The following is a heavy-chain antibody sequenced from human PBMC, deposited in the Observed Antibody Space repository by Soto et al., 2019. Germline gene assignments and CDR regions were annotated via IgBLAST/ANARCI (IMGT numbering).Heavy chain of an antibody. Sequence: EVQLAESGGGLVQPGGSLRLSCVASGFSVNDYAMRWVRKAPGKGLEYVSGISRVGNNTYYADSVKDRFTISRDTSMNTMYLQMDSLRPEDKAVYYCARSCGGDCYLFDTWGQGTLVTVSS. D-gene: IGHD2-21*02. J-gene: IGHJ5*02. CDR2: ISRVGNNT. CDR3: ARSCGGDCYLFDT. V-gene: IGHV3-64*07. CDR1: GFSVNDYA.